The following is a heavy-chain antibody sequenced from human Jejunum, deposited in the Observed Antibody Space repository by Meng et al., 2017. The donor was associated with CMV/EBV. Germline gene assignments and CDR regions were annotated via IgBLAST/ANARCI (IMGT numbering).Heavy chain of an antibody. Sequence: GSYAMTWVRQAPGKGLDWVSTISASGVSAYYADSVKGRFTISRDNSKNTLYLQINSLRADDTAVYYCAKVLNPPRMRFSYYGMDVWGQGTTVTVSS. J-gene: IGHJ6*02. CDR3: AKVLNPPRMRFSYYGMDV. D-gene: IGHD3-10*01. CDR2: ISASGVSA. V-gene: IGHV3-23*01. CDR1: GSYA.